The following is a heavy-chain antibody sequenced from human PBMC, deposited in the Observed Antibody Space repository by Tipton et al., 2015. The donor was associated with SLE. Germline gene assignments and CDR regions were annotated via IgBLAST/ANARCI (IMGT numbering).Heavy chain of an antibody. CDR3: ARGMVTWRGAILGVDV. CDR2: ISDRGGT. J-gene: IGHJ6*02. CDR1: GGSISSNY. D-gene: IGHD2-21*02. Sequence: TLSLTCSVSGGSISSNYWIWIRQPPGKGLEWIGYISDRGGTNYNPSLKGRLTISVDPAKNQFSLKLTSVTAADTAVYYCARGMVTWRGAILGVDVWGQGTTVNVSS. V-gene: IGHV4-59*08.